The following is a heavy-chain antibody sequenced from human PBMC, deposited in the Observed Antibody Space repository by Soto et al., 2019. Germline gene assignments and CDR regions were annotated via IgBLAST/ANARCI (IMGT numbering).Heavy chain of an antibody. V-gene: IGHV3-30*18. D-gene: IGHD6-6*01. CDR1: GFTFSDYG. CDR2: VSYDGSYK. Sequence: QMQLVECGGGVAQPGRSLRLSCAVSGFTFSDYGMHWVRQAPGKGLEWVAVVSYDGSYKYYADSVKGRFTVSRDLSGNTLFLQMNSLRLEDTAVYFCAKEMYPRTVLDSSSPWGDYWGQGTLVAVSS. CDR3: AKEMYPRTVLDSSSPWGDY. J-gene: IGHJ4*02.